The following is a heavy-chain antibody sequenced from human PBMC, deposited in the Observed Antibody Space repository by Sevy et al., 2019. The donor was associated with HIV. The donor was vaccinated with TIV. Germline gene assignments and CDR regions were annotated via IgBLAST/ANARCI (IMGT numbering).Heavy chain of an antibody. CDR1: GFTFDDYT. CDR2: ISWDGGST. J-gene: IGHJ4*02. Sequence: GGSLRLSCAASGFTFDDYTMHWVRQAPGKGLEWVSLISWDGGSTYYADSVKGRFTISRDNSKNSLYLQMNSLRTEDTALYDCAKDSYGSGSYFHFDYWGQGTLVTVSS. D-gene: IGHD3-10*01. CDR3: AKDSYGSGSYFHFDY. V-gene: IGHV3-43*01.